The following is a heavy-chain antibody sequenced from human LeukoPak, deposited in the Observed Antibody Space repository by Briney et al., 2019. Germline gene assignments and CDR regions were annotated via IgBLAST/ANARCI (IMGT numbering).Heavy chain of an antibody. D-gene: IGHD3-10*01. CDR3: ARGYYYAPYYYYYMDV. CDR1: GGTFSSYA. V-gene: IGHV1-69*06. Sequence: GASVKVSCKASGGTFSSYAISWVRQAPGQGLEWMGGIIPIFGTANYAQKFQGRVTITADKSTSTAYMELSSLRSEDTAVYYCARGYYYAPYYYYYMDVWGKGTTVTVSS. J-gene: IGHJ6*03. CDR2: IIPIFGTA.